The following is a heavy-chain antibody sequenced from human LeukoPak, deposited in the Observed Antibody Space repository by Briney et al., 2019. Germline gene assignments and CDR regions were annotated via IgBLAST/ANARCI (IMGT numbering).Heavy chain of an antibody. D-gene: IGHD4-17*01. V-gene: IGHV4-59*01. J-gene: IGHJ5*02. CDR3: AREDCGDYEGGGWFDL. Sequence: SETLSLTCTVSGGSNSSYYWSWIRQPPGKGLEWIGYIYYSGSTNYNTSLKSCVTISVDMSKNQFYLTPSPVTTEHTAMYYCAREDCGDYEGGGWFDLWGQGTLVTVSS. CDR1: GGSNSSYY. CDR2: IYYSGST.